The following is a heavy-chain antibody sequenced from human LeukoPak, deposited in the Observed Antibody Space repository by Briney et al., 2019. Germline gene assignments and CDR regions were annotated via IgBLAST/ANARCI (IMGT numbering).Heavy chain of an antibody. CDR3: ARPRGNVEMATNPFDY. CDR1: GFTFSSYS. V-gene: IGHV3-21*01. D-gene: IGHD5-24*01. CDR2: ISGSSSYI. J-gene: IGHJ4*02. Sequence: GGSLRLSCAASGFTFSSYSLNWVRQAPGKGLEWASSISGSSSYIYYADSVKGRFTISRDNAKKLMYLQMNSLRAEDTAVYYCARPRGNVEMATNPFDYWGQGTLGTVSS.